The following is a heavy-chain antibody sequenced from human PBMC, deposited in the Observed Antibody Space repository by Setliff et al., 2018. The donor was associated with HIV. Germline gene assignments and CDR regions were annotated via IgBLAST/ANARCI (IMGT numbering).Heavy chain of an antibody. CDR1: GFTFDEYG. CDR3: VRETVGAFDH. J-gene: IGHJ4*02. Sequence: LRLSCAASGFTFDEYGMSWVRQAPGKGLEWVSGINWNGVSRAVHYADSVKGRFTISRDNAKNSLYLQMNSLRADDTAVYYCVRETVGAFDHWGQGALVTVS. V-gene: IGHV3-20*04. CDR2: INWNGVSR.